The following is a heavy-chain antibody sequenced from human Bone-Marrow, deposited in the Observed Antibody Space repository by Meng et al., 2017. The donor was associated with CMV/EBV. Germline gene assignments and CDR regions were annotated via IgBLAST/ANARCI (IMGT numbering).Heavy chain of an antibody. CDR2: IIPIFGTA. J-gene: IGHJ3*02. CDR1: GGTFSSYA. V-gene: IGHV1-69*05. CDR3: SALPLGYYYDSSGYDHDAFDI. Sequence: SVKVSCKASGGTFSSYAISWVRQAPGQGLEWIGGIIPIFGTANYAQQFQGRVTITTDESTSTAYMELSSLRSEDTAGYYCSALPLGYYYDSSGYDHDAFDIWGQGTMVTVSS. D-gene: IGHD3-22*01.